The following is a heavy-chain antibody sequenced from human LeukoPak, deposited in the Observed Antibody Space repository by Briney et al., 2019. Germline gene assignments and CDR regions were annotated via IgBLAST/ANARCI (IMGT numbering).Heavy chain of an antibody. CDR2: IWYDGSNK. J-gene: IGHJ4*02. D-gene: IGHD6-13*01. CDR1: GFTFSSYG. CDR3: ARAAAGYSSSWYSDY. V-gene: IGHV3-33*01. Sequence: GGSLRLSCAASGFTFSSYGMHWVRQAPGKGLEWVAVIWYDGSNKYYADSVKARFTISRDNSKNALYLQMNSLRAEDTAVYYCARAAAGYSSSWYSDYWGQGTLVTVSS.